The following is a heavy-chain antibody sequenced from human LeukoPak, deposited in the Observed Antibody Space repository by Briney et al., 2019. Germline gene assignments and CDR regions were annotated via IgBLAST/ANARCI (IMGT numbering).Heavy chain of an antibody. CDR3: ARDRGAFGGYNYYYYYGMDV. D-gene: IGHD5-12*01. J-gene: IGHJ6*02. CDR1: GFTFSSYA. V-gene: IGHV3-64*01. Sequence: GGSLRLSCAASGFTFSSYAMHWVRQAPGKGLEYVSAISSNGGSTYYANSAKGRFTISRDNSKNTLYLQMGSLRAEDMAVYYCARDRGAFGGYNYYYYYGMDVWGQGTTVTVSS. CDR2: ISSNGGST.